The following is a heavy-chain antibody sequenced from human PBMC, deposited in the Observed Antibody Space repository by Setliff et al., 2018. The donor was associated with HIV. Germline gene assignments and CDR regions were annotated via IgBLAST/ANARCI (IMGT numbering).Heavy chain of an antibody. CDR1: GFAFNTYV. Sequence: PGGSLRLSCAASGFAFNTYVMTWVRQAPGKGLDWVSGISSSGGSTYYADSVKGRFTISRDNSKNTLYLQMSSLRDEDTAVYYCAKSIVVVTARWYFDLWGRGTLVTVSS. CDR3: AKSIVVVTARWYFDL. J-gene: IGHJ2*01. V-gene: IGHV3-23*01. D-gene: IGHD2-21*02. CDR2: ISSSGGST.